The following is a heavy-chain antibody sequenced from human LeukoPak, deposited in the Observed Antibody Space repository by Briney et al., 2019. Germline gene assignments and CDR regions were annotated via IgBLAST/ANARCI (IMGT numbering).Heavy chain of an antibody. CDR3: ASRELQGPWYFDL. CDR1: GGSMSSYY. J-gene: IGHJ2*01. V-gene: IGHV4-59*08. Sequence: SETLSLTCTVSGGSMSSYYWSWIRQPPGMGLEWIGYMYYSGSTNYNPSLKRRVTISVDTSKNQFSLKLSSVTAADTAVYYCASRELQGPWYFDLWGRGTLVTVSS. CDR2: MYYSGST. D-gene: IGHD1-26*01.